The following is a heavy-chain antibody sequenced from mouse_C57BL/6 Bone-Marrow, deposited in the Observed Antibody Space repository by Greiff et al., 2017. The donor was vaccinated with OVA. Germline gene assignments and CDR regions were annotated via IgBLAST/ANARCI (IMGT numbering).Heavy chain of an antibody. CDR1: GYTFTDYY. CDR2: INPNNGGT. J-gene: IGHJ3*01. V-gene: IGHV1-26*01. D-gene: IGHD1-1*01. CDR3: ARWGTVVAKGFAY. Sequence: VQLQQSGPELVKPGASVKISCKASGYTFTDYYMNWVKQSHGKSLEWIGDINPNNGGTSYNQKFKGKATLTVDKSSSTAYMELRSLTSEDSAVYYCARWGTVVAKGFAYWGQGTLVTVSA.